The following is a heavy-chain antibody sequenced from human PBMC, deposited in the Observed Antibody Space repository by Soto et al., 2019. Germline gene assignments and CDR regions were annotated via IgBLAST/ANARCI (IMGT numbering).Heavy chain of an antibody. D-gene: IGHD6-19*01. CDR1: GYTLTNYG. CDR2: ISAYNGNT. Sequence: ASVKVSFKASGYTLTNYGISWVRQAPGEGLEWMGWISAYNGNTNYAQKLQGRVTMTTDTSTSTAYMELRSLSSDDTAVYYCARGIAVAAMIRSVDYWGKASPVTVSS. V-gene: IGHV1-18*01. J-gene: IGHJ4*02. CDR3: ARGIAVAAMIRSVDY.